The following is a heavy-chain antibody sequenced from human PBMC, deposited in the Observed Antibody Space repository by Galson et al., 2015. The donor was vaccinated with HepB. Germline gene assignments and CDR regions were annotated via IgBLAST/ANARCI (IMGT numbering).Heavy chain of an antibody. J-gene: IGHJ4*02. CDR3: ARDDRYCSGGSCYFGY. CDR2: IIPIFGIA. D-gene: IGHD2-15*01. Sequence: SVKVSCKASGGTFSSYAISWVRQAPGQGLEWMGGIIPIFGIANYAQKFQGRVTITADESTSTAHMELSSLRSEDTAVYYCARDDRYCSGGSCYFGYWGQGTLVTVSS. CDR1: GGTFSSYA. V-gene: IGHV1-69*13.